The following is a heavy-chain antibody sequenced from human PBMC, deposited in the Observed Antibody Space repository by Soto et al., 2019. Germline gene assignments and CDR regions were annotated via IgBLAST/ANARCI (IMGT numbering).Heavy chain of an antibody. V-gene: IGHV3-73*01. CDR3: AAKAYPLNLDY. CDR1: GFTFSGSA. J-gene: IGHJ4*02. CDR2: IRSKGNNYAT. D-gene: IGHD3-16*01. Sequence: EVQLVESGGGLVQPGGSLKLSCAASGFTFSGSAMHWVRQASGKGLEWVGRIRSKGNNYATAYAASVKGRFTISRDDSKNTAYMQMDSLKTEDTAVYYCAAKAYPLNLDYWGQGTLVTVSS.